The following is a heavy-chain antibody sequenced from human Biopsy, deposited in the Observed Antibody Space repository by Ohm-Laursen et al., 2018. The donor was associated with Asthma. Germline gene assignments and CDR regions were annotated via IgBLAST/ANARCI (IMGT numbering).Heavy chain of an antibody. J-gene: IGHJ3*01. D-gene: IGHD3-9*01. V-gene: IGHV1-3*04. CDR3: ARTFYDFLTGEVKDVFGV. CDR2: VNTGNGDT. Sequence: ASVKLSCKASGYNFISFAIHWVRQAPGQRLEWMGWVNTGNGDTKYSQKFQGRVTITRDTSASTAYMELRSLRSEDTATYYCARTFYDFLTGEVKDVFGVWGQGTMVTVPS. CDR1: GYNFISFA.